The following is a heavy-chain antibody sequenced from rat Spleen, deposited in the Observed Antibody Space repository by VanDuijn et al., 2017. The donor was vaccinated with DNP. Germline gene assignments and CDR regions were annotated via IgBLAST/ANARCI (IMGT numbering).Heavy chain of an antibody. CDR1: GFSLIRYA. J-gene: IGHJ2*01. D-gene: IGHD1-12*02. V-gene: IGHV2-6*01. CDR3: ARSDYSDDSYYDGYFDY. Sequence: QVQLKESGPGLVQPSRTLSLSCTVSGFSLIRYAVAWVRQPPGKGLEWIAAMSSGENTYYNSALKSRLSINRDTSKSQVFLKMDSLHTEDTAMYFCARSDYSDDSYYDGYFDYWGQGVMVTVSS. CDR2: MSSGENT.